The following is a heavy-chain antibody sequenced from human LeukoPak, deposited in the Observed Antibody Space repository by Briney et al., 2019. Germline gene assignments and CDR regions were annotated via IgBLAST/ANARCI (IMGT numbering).Heavy chain of an antibody. CDR3: ARVEGYSSTWSPFDI. V-gene: IGHV4-59*01. J-gene: IGHJ3*02. Sequence: PLETLSLTCIVSVGSIRNYYWSLIRQPPGTGLEWIGVIHYTGSTNYNPSLKSRVTIAVDTSKNKFSLTLTSVTAADTAVYYCARVEGYSSTWSPFDIWGQGTMVTVSS. CDR2: IHYTGST. D-gene: IGHD6-13*01. CDR1: VGSIRNYY.